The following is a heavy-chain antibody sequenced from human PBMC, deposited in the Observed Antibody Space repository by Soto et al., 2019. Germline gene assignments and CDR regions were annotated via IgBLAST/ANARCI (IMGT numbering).Heavy chain of an antibody. J-gene: IGHJ4*02. Sequence: GGSLRLSCAASGFTFNNAWMNWVRQAPGKGLEWVGRIRPRSDGGTTDYAAPVKGRFAISRDDSKNMVYLQMDSLKSEDTALYYCTTYTLSPSWGQGTLVTVSS. D-gene: IGHD2-2*02. CDR2: IRPRSDGGTT. CDR3: TTYTLSPS. V-gene: IGHV3-15*07. CDR1: GFTFNNAW.